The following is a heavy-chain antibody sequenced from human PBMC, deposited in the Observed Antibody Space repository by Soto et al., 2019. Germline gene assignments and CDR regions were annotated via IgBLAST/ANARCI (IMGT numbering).Heavy chain of an antibody. J-gene: IGHJ4*02. V-gene: IGHV3-30*18. CDR3: AKDHIVAAAPDY. D-gene: IGHD2-2*01. CDR2: ISYDGSNK. Sequence: GGSLRLSCAASGFTFESYGMHWVRQAPGKGLEWVAVISYDGSNKYYVDSVKGRFTISRDNSKNTLYLQMNSLRAEDTAVYYCAKDHIVAAAPDYWGQGTLVTVSS. CDR1: GFTFESYG.